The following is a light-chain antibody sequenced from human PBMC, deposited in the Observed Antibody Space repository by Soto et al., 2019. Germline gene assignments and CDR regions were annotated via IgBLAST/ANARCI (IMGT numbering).Light chain of an antibody. CDR2: GVN. J-gene: IGLJ3*02. V-gene: IGLV2-8*01. Sequence: QSALTQPHSASGSPGQSVTISCTGTSSDVGSYNYVSWYQQHPDKAPKLIIYGVNERPSGVPDRFSGSKSGNTASLTVSGLQAEDEADYYCTSYAGSNNPVVFGGGTKLTVL. CDR1: SSDVGSYNY. CDR3: TSYAGSNNPVV.